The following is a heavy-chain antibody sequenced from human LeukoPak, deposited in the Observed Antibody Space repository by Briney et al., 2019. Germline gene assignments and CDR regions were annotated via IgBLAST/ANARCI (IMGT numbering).Heavy chain of an antibody. J-gene: IGHJ4*02. CDR1: GFTFSNYA. V-gene: IGHV3-23*01. Sequence: GGSLRLSCAATGFTFSNYAMSWVRQAPGKGLEWVSAISGSGGRTYYTDSVRGRFTISRDNPKNTLYLEMNSLRAEDTAAYYCAKRLDSLSGYWGQGTLVTVSS. CDR3: AKRLDSLSGY. CDR2: ISGSGGRT. D-gene: IGHD6-25*01.